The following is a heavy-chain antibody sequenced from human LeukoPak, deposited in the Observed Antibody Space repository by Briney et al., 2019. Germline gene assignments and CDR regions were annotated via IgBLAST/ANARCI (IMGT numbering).Heavy chain of an antibody. D-gene: IGHD4-17*01. V-gene: IGHV3-15*01. Sequence: TGGSLRLSCAASGFTFSNAWMSWVRQAPGKGLEWVGRIKSKTDGGTTDYAAPVKGRFTISRDDSKNTLHLQMNSLKTEDTAVYYCTAQVKYGDYVDYWGQGTLVTVSS. CDR2: IKSKTDGGTT. CDR3: TAQVKYGDYVDY. CDR1: GFTFSNAW. J-gene: IGHJ4*02.